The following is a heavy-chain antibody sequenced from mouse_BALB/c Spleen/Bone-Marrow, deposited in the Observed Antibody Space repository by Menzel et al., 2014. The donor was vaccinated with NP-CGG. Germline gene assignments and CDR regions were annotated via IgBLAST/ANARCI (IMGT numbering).Heavy chain of an antibody. CDR2: IRLKSNNYAT. CDR3: TRGIYYGNYYAMDY. J-gene: IGHJ4*01. Sequence: EVQRVESGGGLVQPGGSMKLSCVASGFTFXNYWMNWVRQSPEKGLEWVAEIRLKSNNYATHYAESVKGRFTISRGDSKSSVCLQMNNLRAEDTGIYYCTRGIYYGNYYAMDYWGQGTSVTVSS. CDR1: GFTFXNYW. D-gene: IGHD2-1*01. V-gene: IGHV6-6*02.